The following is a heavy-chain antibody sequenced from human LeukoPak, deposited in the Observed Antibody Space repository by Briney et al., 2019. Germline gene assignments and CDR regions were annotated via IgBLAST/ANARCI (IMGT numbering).Heavy chain of an antibody. V-gene: IGHV1-69*13. CDR3: AGTGTKTYYYDSSGYYYD. CDR2: IIPIFGTA. D-gene: IGHD3-22*01. J-gene: IGHJ4*02. CDR1: GGTFSSYA. Sequence: SVKVSCKASGGTFSSYAISWVRQAPGQGLEWMGGIIPIFGTANYAQKFQGRVTITADESTSTAYMELSSLRSEDTAVYYCAGTGTKTYYYDSSGYYYDWGQGTLVTASS.